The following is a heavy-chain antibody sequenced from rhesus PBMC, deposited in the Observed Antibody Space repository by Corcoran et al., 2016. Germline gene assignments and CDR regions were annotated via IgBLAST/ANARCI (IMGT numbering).Heavy chain of an antibody. CDR2: IDGNMCRT. V-gene: IGHV4-99*02. Sequence: QVQLQESGPGLVKPSETLSLTCAVSGYSISSASYWYWIRQPPGKGLEYIGFIDGNMCRTCSNPSLKHRIPISKDTSKSRFSLGVSSVTAADTAGYYCARGCSEYDKGNDYFDYWGQGVRVTVSS. J-gene: IGHJ4*01. CDR3: ARGCSEYDKGNDYFDY. D-gene: IGHD3-28*01. CDR1: GYSISSASY.